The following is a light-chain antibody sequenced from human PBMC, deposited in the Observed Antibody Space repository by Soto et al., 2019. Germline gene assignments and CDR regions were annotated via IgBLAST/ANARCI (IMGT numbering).Light chain of an antibody. Sequence: DIQVTQSPSTLSASVGDRVTITCRASQSISSWLAWYQHKPGKAPKLLIYKASSLESAVPSRFSGSGSGTELTLTISSLQPDDFATYYCQQYDGFPYTFGQGTKVDIK. V-gene: IGKV1-5*03. CDR1: QSISSW. J-gene: IGKJ2*01. CDR3: QQYDGFPYT. CDR2: KAS.